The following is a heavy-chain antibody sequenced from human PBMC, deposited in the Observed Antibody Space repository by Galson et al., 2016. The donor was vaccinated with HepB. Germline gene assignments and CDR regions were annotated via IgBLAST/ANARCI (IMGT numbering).Heavy chain of an antibody. CDR3: ARAGLPPYYYYGMDV. CDR2: INPSGGST. J-gene: IGHJ6*04. D-gene: IGHD4-11*01. Sequence: SVKVSCKASGYTFTSYYMYWVRQAPGRGLEWMGIINPSGGSTSYPQKFQGRVTMTRDTSTSTVYMELSSLRSEDTAVYYCARAGLPPYYYYGMDVWGKGTTVTFSS. V-gene: IGHV1-46*01. CDR1: GYTFTSYY.